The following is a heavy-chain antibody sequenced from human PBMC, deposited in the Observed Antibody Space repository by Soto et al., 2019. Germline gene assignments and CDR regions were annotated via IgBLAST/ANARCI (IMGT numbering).Heavy chain of an antibody. CDR1: GGSISSGGYY. CDR2: IYYSGST. D-gene: IGHD3-22*01. V-gene: IGHV4-31*03. J-gene: IGHJ5*02. Sequence: SETLSLTCTVSGGSISSGGYYWSWIRQHPGKGLEWIGYIYYSGSTYYNPSLKSRVTISVDTSKNQFSLKLSSVTAADTAVYYCARDHYYDSSGYYYVGGGYNWFDPWGQGTLVTVSS. CDR3: ARDHYYDSSGYYYVGGGYNWFDP.